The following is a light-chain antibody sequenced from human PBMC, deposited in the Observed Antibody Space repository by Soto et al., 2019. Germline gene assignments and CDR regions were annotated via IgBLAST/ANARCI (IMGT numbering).Light chain of an antibody. Sequence: QSVLTQPASVSGSPGQSITISCTGTSSDVGGYNYVSWYQHHPGKAPKLMIYDVTNRPSGVSNRFSGSKSGNTASLTISGLQAEDEADYYCSSFTSSSVYVFGIGTKVPVL. CDR1: SSDVGGYNY. CDR3: SSFTSSSVYV. J-gene: IGLJ1*01. V-gene: IGLV2-14*03. CDR2: DVT.